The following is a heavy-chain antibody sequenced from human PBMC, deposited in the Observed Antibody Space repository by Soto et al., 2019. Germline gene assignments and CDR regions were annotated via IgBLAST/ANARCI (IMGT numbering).Heavy chain of an antibody. CDR2: ISAYSGKT. D-gene: IGHD3-16*01. Sequence: QVQLVQSGGEVKKPGASVKVSCKTSGYTFTTYGISWVRQAPGQGLEWVGWISAYSGKTHYAQKFQGKVTMTTDTSTNTAYLELRSLRSDDTAVCYCARDPYLGDHQYWGQGTPVTVSS. CDR1: GYTFTTYG. J-gene: IGHJ4*02. V-gene: IGHV1-18*01. CDR3: ARDPYLGDHQY.